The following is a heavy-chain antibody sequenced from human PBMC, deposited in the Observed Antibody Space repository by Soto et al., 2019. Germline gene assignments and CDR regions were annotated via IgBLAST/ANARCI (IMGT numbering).Heavy chain of an antibody. Sequence: SVKVSCNASGYTFTSYGISWVRQAPGQGLEWMGWISAYNGNTNYAQKLQGRVTMTTDTSTSTAYMELRSLSSDDTAVYYCARYGPKRRPLDYWAQGTLVTVSS. CDR1: GYTFTSYG. J-gene: IGHJ4*02. V-gene: IGHV1-18*01. D-gene: IGHD4-17*01. CDR3: ARYGPKRRPLDY. CDR2: ISAYNGNT.